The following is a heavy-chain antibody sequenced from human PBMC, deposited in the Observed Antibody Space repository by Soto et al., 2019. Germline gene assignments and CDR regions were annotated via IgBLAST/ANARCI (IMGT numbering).Heavy chain of an antibody. Sequence: GGSLRLSCAGSGFTFTSYSVNWVRQAPGKGLEWVSFITASTTTIYYADSVKGRFTISRDNSKNTLYLQMNSLRAEDTAVYYCAKDGVGCSGGSCYFSLSGTLWIDYWGQGTLVTVSS. CDR1: GFTFTSYS. J-gene: IGHJ4*02. D-gene: IGHD2-15*01. V-gene: IGHV3-48*01. CDR3: AKDGVGCSGGSCYFSLSGTLWIDY. CDR2: ITASTTTI.